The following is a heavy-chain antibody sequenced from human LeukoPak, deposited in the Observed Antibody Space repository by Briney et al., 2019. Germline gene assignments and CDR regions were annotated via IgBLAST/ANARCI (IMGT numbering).Heavy chain of an antibody. V-gene: IGHV3-74*01. CDR2: IKSDGSDT. Sequence: GGSLRLSCAASGFTLSTYWMHWVRQAPGEGLVWVSRIKSDGSDTSYADSVKGRFTISRDNAKNTLYLQMNSLRAEDTAVYYCARSSNWYRFDNWGQGTLVTVSS. D-gene: IGHD6-13*01. CDR1: GFTLSTYW. CDR3: ARSSNWYRFDN. J-gene: IGHJ4*02.